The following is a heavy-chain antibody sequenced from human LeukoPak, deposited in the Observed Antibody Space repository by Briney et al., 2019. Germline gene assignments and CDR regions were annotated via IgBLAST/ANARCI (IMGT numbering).Heavy chain of an antibody. D-gene: IGHD2-2*01. J-gene: IGHJ4*02. Sequence: SETLSLTCAVYGGSFSGYYWSWIRQPPGKGLEWIGEINHSGSTNYNPSLKSRLTISIDTSKNQFSLQLNSVTPEDTAVYYCARDRGPAGFDYWGQGTLVTVSS. CDR1: GGSFSGYY. V-gene: IGHV4-34*01. CDR3: ARDRGPAGFDY. CDR2: INHSGST.